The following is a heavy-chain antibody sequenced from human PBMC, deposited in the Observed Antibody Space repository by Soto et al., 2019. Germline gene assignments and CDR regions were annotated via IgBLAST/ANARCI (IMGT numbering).Heavy chain of an antibody. CDR3: ARDIVVVPAAIVSGYYSYGMDV. D-gene: IGHD2-2*02. CDR1: GYTFTSYG. Sequence: GASVKVSCKASGYTFTSYGISWVRQAPGQGLEWMGWISAYNGNTNYAQKLQGRVTMTTDTSTSTAYMELRSLRSDDTAVYYCARDIVVVPAAIVSGYYSYGMDVWGQGTTVTVSS. CDR2: ISAYNGNT. V-gene: IGHV1-18*01. J-gene: IGHJ6*02.